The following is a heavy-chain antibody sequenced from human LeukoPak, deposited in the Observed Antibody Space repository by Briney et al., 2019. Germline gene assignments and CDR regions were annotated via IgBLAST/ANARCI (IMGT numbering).Heavy chain of an antibody. D-gene: IGHD2-15*01. CDR3: AKDRGGYCSGGSCYLVSGMDA. J-gene: IGHJ6*02. Sequence: GRSLRLSCAASGFTFSSYGMHWVRQAPGKGLEWVAVIAYDGSNKYYADSVKGRFTISRDNSKNTLYLQMNSLRAEDTAVYYCAKDRGGYCSGGSCYLVSGMDAWGQGTTVTVSS. V-gene: IGHV3-30*18. CDR2: IAYDGSNK. CDR1: GFTFSSYG.